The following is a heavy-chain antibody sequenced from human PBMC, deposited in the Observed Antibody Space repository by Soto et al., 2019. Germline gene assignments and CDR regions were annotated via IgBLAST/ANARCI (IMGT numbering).Heavy chain of an antibody. D-gene: IGHD3-3*01. Sequence: EVQLVGSGGGLVQPGGSLRLSCAASGFTFSSYDMHWVRQATGKGLEWVSAIGTAGDTYYPGSVKGRFTISRENAKNSLYLQMNSLRAGDTAVYYCARAVKTGYDFWSGYHYYYYMDVWGKGTTVTVSS. J-gene: IGHJ6*03. CDR3: ARAVKTGYDFWSGYHYYYYMDV. V-gene: IGHV3-13*01. CDR1: GFTFSSYD. CDR2: IGTAGDT.